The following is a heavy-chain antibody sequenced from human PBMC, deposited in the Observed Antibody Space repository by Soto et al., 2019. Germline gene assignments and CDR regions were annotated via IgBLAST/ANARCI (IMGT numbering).Heavy chain of an antibody. CDR2: IYPGDSDT. CDR1: GYSFTSYW. Sequence: PGESLKISCKGSGYSFTSYWIGWVRQMPGKGLEWMGIIYPGDSDTRYSPSFQGQVTISADKSISTAYLQWSSLKASDTAMYYCARLRNYDFWSDYHGDFSENYYMDVWGKGTTVTVSS. CDR3: ARLRNYDFWSDYHGDFSENYYMDV. D-gene: IGHD3-3*01. J-gene: IGHJ6*03. V-gene: IGHV5-51*01.